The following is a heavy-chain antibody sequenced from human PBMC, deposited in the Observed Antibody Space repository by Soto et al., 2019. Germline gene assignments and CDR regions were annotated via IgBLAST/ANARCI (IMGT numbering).Heavy chain of an antibody. CDR1: GGSFSGYY. Sequence: PSEILSLTCAVCGGSFSGYYWSWIRQPPGKGLEWIGEINHSGSTNYNPSLKSRVTISVDTSKNQFSLKLSSVTAADTAVYYCASGVVVAATYNWFDPWGQGTLVTVSS. V-gene: IGHV4-34*01. D-gene: IGHD2-15*01. CDR3: ASGVVVAATYNWFDP. J-gene: IGHJ5*02. CDR2: INHSGST.